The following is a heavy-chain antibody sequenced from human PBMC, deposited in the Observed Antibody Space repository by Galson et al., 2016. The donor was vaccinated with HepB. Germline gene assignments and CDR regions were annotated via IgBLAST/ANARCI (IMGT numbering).Heavy chain of an antibody. CDR2: INSDGSNT. J-gene: IGHJ3*02. D-gene: IGHD3-10*01. Sequence: SLRLSCAASGFTFSRHWVHWVRQAPGKGLVWVSRINSDGSNTNYADSVKGRFTISRDNAKNTLYLQMNSLRAEDTAVYYCAREVVRGTDAFDIWGQGTTIIVSS. CDR3: AREVVRGTDAFDI. V-gene: IGHV3-74*01. CDR1: GFTFSRHW.